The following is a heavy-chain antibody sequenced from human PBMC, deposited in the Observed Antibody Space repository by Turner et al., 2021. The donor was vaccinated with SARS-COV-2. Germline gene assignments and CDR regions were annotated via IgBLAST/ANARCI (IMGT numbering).Heavy chain of an antibody. Sequence: EVQLVESGGGLVQSGGSLRLSCAGSGFTFSDYWMGWVRQAPEKGLEWVANIKTDGSSKYYVDSVKDRFTTSRDNAKNSLYLQMYSLRAEDTAVYYCVRHGSWNFDSWGQGTLVTVSS. V-gene: IGHV3-7*01. J-gene: IGHJ5*01. CDR2: IKTDGSSK. CDR3: VRHGSWNFDS. D-gene: IGHD1-1*01. CDR1: GFTFSDYW.